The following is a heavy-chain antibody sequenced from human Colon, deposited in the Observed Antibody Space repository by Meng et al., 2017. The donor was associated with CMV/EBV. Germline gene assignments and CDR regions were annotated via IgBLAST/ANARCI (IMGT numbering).Heavy chain of an antibody. V-gene: IGHV3-23*01. D-gene: IGHD2/OR15-2a*01. J-gene: IGHJ6*02. Sequence: GGSLRLAWEGDEFSFATYAMAWVRQAPGKGLEWVAGISGNGGSTYYADSVKGRFTISRDNSKNTLSLEMNSLRVEDTALYYCAKRGTGASYFAMDVWGQGTTVTVSS. CDR1: EFSFATYA. CDR3: AKRGTGASYFAMDV. CDR2: ISGNGGST.